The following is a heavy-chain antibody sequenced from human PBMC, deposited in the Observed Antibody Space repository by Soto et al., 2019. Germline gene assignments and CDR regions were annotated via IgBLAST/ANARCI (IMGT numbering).Heavy chain of an antibody. CDR1: GYTFTGYY. CDR3: ASPRDTIFGVVTGFPSYYYYGMDV. Sequence: ASVKVSCKASGYTFTGYYMHWVRQAPGQGLEWMGWINPNSGGTNYAQKFQGWVTMTRDTSISTAYMELSRLRSDDTAVYYCASPRDTIFGVVTGFPSYYYYGMDVWGQGTTVTVSS. V-gene: IGHV1-2*04. CDR2: INPNSGGT. J-gene: IGHJ6*02. D-gene: IGHD3-3*01.